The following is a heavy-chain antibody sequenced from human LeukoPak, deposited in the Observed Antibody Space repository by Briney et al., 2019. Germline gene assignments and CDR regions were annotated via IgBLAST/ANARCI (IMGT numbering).Heavy chain of an antibody. D-gene: IGHD3-3*01. Sequence: ASVRVSCKASGYTFTGYYMHWVRQAPGQGLEWMAWINPNSGGTNYAQKFQGRVTMTRDTSISTAYMELSRLRSDDTAVYYCARDRGFWSGSYYFDYWGQGTLVTVSS. V-gene: IGHV1-2*02. CDR3: ARDRGFWSGSYYFDY. CDR2: INPNSGGT. J-gene: IGHJ4*02. CDR1: GYTFTGYY.